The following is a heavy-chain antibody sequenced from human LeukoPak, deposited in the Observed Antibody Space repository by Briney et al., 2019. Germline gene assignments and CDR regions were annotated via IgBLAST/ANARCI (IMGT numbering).Heavy chain of an antibody. CDR2: IYTSGST. CDR3: ARVVSSSWPYPSKGTYAFDI. Sequence: PSETLSLTCTVSGGSISSGSYYWSWIRQPAGKGLEWIGRIYTSGSTNYNPSLKSRVTISVDTSKNQFSLKLSSVTAADTAVYYCARVVSSSWPYPSKGTYAFDIWGQGTMVTVSS. D-gene: IGHD6-13*01. V-gene: IGHV4-61*02. J-gene: IGHJ3*02. CDR1: GGSISSGSYY.